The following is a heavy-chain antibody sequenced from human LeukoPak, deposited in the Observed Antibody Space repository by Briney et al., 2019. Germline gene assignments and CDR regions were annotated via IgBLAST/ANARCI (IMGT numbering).Heavy chain of an antibody. J-gene: IGHJ4*02. V-gene: IGHV3-9*01. Sequence: PGGSLRLSCAASGFTFDDYAMHWVRQAPGKGLEWVSGISWNSGSIGYADSVKGRFTISRDNAKNSLYLQMNSLRAEDTALYYCAKDRGSGWSPKYYFDYWGQGTLVTVSS. D-gene: IGHD6-19*01. CDR2: ISWNSGSI. CDR1: GFTFDDYA. CDR3: AKDRGSGWSPKYYFDY.